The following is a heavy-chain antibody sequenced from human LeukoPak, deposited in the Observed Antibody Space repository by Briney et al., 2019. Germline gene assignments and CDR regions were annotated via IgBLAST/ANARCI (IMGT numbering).Heavy chain of an antibody. J-gene: IGHJ3*02. V-gene: IGHV3-21*01. CDR1: GFTFRTYW. CDR3: ARDRGWFGESPDAFDI. Sequence: PGGSLRFSCTASGFTFRTYWMNWVRQAPGKGLEWVSSISSSSSYIYYADSVKGRFTISRDNAKNSLYLQMNSLRAEDTAVYYCARDRGWFGESPDAFDIWGQGTMVTVSS. CDR2: ISSSSSYI. D-gene: IGHD3-10*01.